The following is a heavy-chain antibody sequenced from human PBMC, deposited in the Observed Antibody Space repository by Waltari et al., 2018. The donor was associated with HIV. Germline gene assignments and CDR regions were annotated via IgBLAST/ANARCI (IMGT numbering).Heavy chain of an antibody. Sequence: DVQLVESGGGLVQPGGSLRLSCGASGFIFDSYWMFWVRQALGEGLVWVARIKTDGTITTYADSVKGRFVISRDNAKNTLFLQMNSLRVEDTAVYYCTRTLQDLYFFDEWGQGTLVTVSS. CDR3: TRTLQDLYFFDE. D-gene: IGHD1-1*01. J-gene: IGHJ4*02. V-gene: IGHV3-74*01. CDR2: IKTDGTIT. CDR1: GFIFDSYW.